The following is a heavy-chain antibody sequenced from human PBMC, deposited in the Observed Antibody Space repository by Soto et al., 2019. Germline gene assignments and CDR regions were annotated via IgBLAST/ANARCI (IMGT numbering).Heavy chain of an antibody. D-gene: IGHD4-17*01. V-gene: IGHV3-23*01. J-gene: IGHJ6*02. Sequence: EVQLLESGGGLVQPGGSLRLSCAASGFTFSNHAMSWVRQAPGKGLEWVSAIIAGGGATYNADSVKGRFAISRDNSKNKLYLQMKSLRAKDTAVYECAKYGGAYYKYYAMDAWGQGTTVTVSS. CDR2: IIAGGGAT. CDR3: AKYGGAYYKYYAMDA. CDR1: GFTFSNHA.